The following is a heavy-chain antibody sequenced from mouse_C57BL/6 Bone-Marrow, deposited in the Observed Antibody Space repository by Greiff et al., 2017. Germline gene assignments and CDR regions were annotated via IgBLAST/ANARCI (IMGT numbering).Heavy chain of an antibody. CDR1: GYAFSSYW. CDR2: IYPGDGDT. Sequence: VQLQQSGAELVKPGASVKISCKASGYAFSSYWMNWVKQRPGKGLEWIGQIYPGDGDTNYNGKFKGKATLTADKSSSTAYMQLSSLTSEDSAVYFCARRGYYYGNPYYCDHWGQGTPLTVSS. V-gene: IGHV1-80*01. J-gene: IGHJ2*01. D-gene: IGHD1-1*01. CDR3: ARRGYYYGNPYYCDH.